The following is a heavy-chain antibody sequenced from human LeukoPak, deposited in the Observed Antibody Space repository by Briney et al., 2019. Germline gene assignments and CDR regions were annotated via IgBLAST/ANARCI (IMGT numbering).Heavy chain of an antibody. J-gene: IGHJ4*02. V-gene: IGHV4-31*03. CDR1: DGSISSGDYY. Sequence: SETLSLTCTVSDGSISSGDYYWSWIRQHPGKGLEWIGYIYYRGSTYYNPSLRSRVTISVDTSENQVSLKLNSVTAADTAVYFCASGRDPVATLNYWGQGTLVTVSS. D-gene: IGHD5-12*01. CDR2: IYYRGST. CDR3: ASGRDPVATLNY.